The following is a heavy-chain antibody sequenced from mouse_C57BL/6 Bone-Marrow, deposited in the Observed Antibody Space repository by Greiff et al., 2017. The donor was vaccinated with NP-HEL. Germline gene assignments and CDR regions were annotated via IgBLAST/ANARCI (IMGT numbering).Heavy chain of an antibody. CDR3: VRRVFDY. J-gene: IGHJ2*01. V-gene: IGHV10-1*01. Sequence: EVKVEESGGGLVQPKGSLKLSCAASGFSFNTYAMNWVRQAPGKGLEWVARIRSKSNNYATYYADSVKDRFTISRDDSESMLYLQMNNLKTEDTAMYYCVRRVFDYWGQGTTLTVSS. CDR2: IRSKSNNYAT. CDR1: GFSFNTYA.